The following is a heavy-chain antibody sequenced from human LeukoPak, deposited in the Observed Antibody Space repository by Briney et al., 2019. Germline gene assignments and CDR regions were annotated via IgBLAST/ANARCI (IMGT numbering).Heavy chain of an antibody. CDR2: ISSSSTSPFI. V-gene: IGHV3-21*01. Sequence: GGSLRLSCAASGFTFGSYTMNWVRQAPGKGLEWVSSISSSSTSPFIYYEDSMMGRFTISRDNAKNSLFLQMNSLRAEDTAVYYCARDRIGWELRYFDYWGQGTLVTVSS. D-gene: IGHD1-26*01. CDR1: GFTFGSYT. J-gene: IGHJ4*02. CDR3: ARDRIGWELRYFDY.